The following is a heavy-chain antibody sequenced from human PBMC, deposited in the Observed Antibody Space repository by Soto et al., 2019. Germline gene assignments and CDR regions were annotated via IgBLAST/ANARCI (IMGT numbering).Heavy chain of an antibody. Sequence: GGSLRLSCAASGFTFSSYAMSWVRQTPGQGLEWVAGIRGAGGGTNYTDSVKGRFIISRDNSKKTLYLHMSSLRGEDTAVYYCKRGDFWSGPDYWGQGALVTVSS. J-gene: IGHJ4*02. CDR2: IRGAGGGT. CDR1: GFTFSSYA. CDR3: KRGDFWSGPDY. V-gene: IGHV3-23*01. D-gene: IGHD3-3*01.